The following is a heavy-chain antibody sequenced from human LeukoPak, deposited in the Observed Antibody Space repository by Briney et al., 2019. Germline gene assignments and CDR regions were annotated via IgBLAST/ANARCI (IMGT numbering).Heavy chain of an antibody. J-gene: IGHJ5*02. CDR2: IYISGSA. D-gene: IGHD3-3*01. V-gene: IGHV4-4*07. Sequence: PSETLSLTCTVSGGSISSYYWTWVRQPAGKGLEWIGRIYISGSANYNPSLQSRVTMSLDTSKNQFSLKLYSVTAADTGVYYCARLHYDFWSGNYYHNWIDPWGQGTLVTVSS. CDR1: GGSISSYY. CDR3: ARLHYDFWSGNYYHNWIDP.